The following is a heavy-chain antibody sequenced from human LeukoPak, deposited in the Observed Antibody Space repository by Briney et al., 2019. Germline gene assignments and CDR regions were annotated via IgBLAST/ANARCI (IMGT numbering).Heavy chain of an antibody. CDR3: ARAGAWYDSSGYYKGLDY. D-gene: IGHD3-22*01. J-gene: IGHJ4*02. CDR2: INPSGGST. V-gene: IGHV1-46*01. CDR1: GYSFTSHY. Sequence: ASVKVSCKASGYSFTSHYMHWVRQAPGQGLEWMGIINPSGGSTSYAQKFQGRVTMTRDTSTSTVYMELSSLRSEDTAVYYCARAGAWYDSSGYYKGLDYWGQGTLVTVSS.